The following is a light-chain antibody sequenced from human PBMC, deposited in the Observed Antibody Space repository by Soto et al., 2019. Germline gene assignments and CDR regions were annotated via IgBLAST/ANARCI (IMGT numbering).Light chain of an antibody. J-gene: IGKJ2*01. CDR1: QSLVHSDGNTH. V-gene: IGKV2-30*02. CDR2: KVS. CDR3: MQGTHRPYT. Sequence: DVVMTQSPLSLPVTLGQPASISCRSTQSLVHSDGNTHLNWFQQRPGQSPRRLICKVSNRDSGVPDRFSGSASGTDFTLKISRVEAEDVGVYYCMQGTHRPYTFGQGTKLEIK.